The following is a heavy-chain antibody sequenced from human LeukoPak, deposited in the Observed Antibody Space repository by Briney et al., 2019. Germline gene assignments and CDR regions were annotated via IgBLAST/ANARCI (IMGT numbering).Heavy chain of an antibody. Sequence: PSETLSLTCTVSGGSISRYYWGWSRQPPGKGLGWSGGIYYSGSTNYNPSLKSRVTISVDTSKNQFSLKLSSVTAADTAVYYCARGYYDYVWGSSPFDPWGQGTLVTVSS. CDR2: IYYSGST. V-gene: IGHV4-59*01. J-gene: IGHJ5*02. D-gene: IGHD3-16*01. CDR1: GGSISRYY. CDR3: ARGYYDYVWGSSPFDP.